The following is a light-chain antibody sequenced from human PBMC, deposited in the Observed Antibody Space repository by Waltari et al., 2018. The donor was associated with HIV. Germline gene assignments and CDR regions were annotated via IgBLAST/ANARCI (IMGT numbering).Light chain of an antibody. J-gene: IGLJ2*01. CDR1: SSDVGGYKF. Sequence: QSALTQPRSVSGSPGQSVTISCTGSSSDVGGYKFVSWYQQHPGKAPKVIIHDVSERPSVVPDRFSGSKSGNTASLTISGRQAEDDADYYCCSYAGSYTMVFGGGTKLTVL. CDR2: DVS. CDR3: CSYAGSYTMV. V-gene: IGLV2-11*01.